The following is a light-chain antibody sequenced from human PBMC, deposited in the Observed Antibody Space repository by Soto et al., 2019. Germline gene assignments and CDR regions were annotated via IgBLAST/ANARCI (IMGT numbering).Light chain of an antibody. V-gene: IGKV3-20*01. CDR3: QQYDNSPWT. CDR1: QSLSNSY. Sequence: EIVLTQSPGTLSLSPGERATLSCRASQSLSNSYLAWYRQKPGQSPNLLIYVASSRATGVPDRFSGSGSGTDFTLTISRLEPEDFAVYYCQQYDNSPWTFGQGTRLEIK. CDR2: VAS. J-gene: IGKJ1*01.